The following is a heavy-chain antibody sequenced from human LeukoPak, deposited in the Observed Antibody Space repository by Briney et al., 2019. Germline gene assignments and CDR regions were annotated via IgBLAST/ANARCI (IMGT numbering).Heavy chain of an antibody. CDR2: ISISSSYI. D-gene: IGHD3-10*01. CDR1: GFTFSSYS. Sequence: GGSLRLSCAASGFTFSSYSMNWVRQAPGKGLEWVSSISISSSYIYYADSVKGRFTISRDNAKNSLYLQMNSLRAEDTAVYYCASWSITMVRGVMSFIDYWGQGTLVTVSS. J-gene: IGHJ4*02. CDR3: ASWSITMVRGVMSFIDY. V-gene: IGHV3-21*01.